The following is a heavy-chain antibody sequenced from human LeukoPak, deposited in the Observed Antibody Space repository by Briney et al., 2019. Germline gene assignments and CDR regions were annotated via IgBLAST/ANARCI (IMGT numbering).Heavy chain of an antibody. Sequence: GGSLRLSCAASGFTFSSYSMNWVRQAPGKGLEWVANIKQDGSEKYYVDSVKGRFTISRDNAKNSLYLQMNSLRAEDTAVYYCARERYLEDWGQGTMVTVSS. CDR1: GFTFSSYS. V-gene: IGHV3-7*01. J-gene: IGHJ3*01. CDR3: ARERYLED. D-gene: IGHD2-2*01. CDR2: IKQDGSEK.